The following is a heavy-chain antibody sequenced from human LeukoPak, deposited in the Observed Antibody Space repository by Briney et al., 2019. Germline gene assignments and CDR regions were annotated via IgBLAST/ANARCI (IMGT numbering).Heavy chain of an antibody. Sequence: ASVKVSCKASGYTLTSYGLSWVRQAPGQGLEWMGWISANNGNTNYAQKLQGRVTMTTDTSTSTAYMELRSLRSDDTAVYYCARVEVEYYDSSGYYLFDYCGQGTLVTVSS. J-gene: IGHJ4*02. CDR3: ARVEVEYYDSSGYYLFDY. D-gene: IGHD3-22*01. CDR2: ISANNGNT. CDR1: GYTLTSYG. V-gene: IGHV1-18*01.